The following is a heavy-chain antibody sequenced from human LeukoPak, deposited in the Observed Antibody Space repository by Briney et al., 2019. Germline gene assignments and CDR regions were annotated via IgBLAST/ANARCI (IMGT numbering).Heavy chain of an antibody. CDR1: GFTFGDHA. CDR2: IRSKAYGGTA. D-gene: IGHD2-15*01. V-gene: IGHV3-49*04. Sequence: PGGSLRLSCTASGFTFGDHAMSWVRQAPGKGLEWVGFIRSKAYGGTAEYAASVKGRFTITRDDSKSTAYLQMNSLKTEDTAVYYCTRASRYCSGGNCYRFFDYWGQGTLVTVSS. J-gene: IGHJ4*02. CDR3: TRASRYCSGGNCYRFFDY.